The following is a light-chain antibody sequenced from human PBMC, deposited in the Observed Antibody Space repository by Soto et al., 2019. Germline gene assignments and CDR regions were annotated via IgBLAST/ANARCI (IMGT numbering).Light chain of an antibody. V-gene: IGLV2-8*01. CDR2: EVS. CDR3: STNVSSKII. J-gene: IGLJ2*01. Sequence: QSALTQPPSASGSPGQSVTISCTGTSSDVGANDYVSWYQQHPGKAPKIMIYEVSKRPSGVPDRFSGSKAGNTASLTVSGLHDEDEADYYCSTNVSSKIIFGGGTQLTVL. CDR1: SSDVGANDY.